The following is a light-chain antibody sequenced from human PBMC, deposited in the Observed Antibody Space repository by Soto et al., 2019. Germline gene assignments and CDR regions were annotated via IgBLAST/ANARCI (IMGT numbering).Light chain of an antibody. Sequence: IVMTQSPATLSVSPGEGVTLSCRASQSVSTNLAWYQQKPGQAPRLLISGASTRATGIPARFSGSGSGTEFTLTISSLQSEDFAVYYCQQYNNWWTFGQGTKVEIK. CDR1: QSVSTN. CDR3: QQYNNWWT. J-gene: IGKJ1*01. V-gene: IGKV3-15*01. CDR2: GAS.